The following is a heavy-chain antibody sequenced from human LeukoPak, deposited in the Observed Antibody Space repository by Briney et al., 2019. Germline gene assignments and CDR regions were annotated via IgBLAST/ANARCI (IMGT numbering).Heavy chain of an antibody. V-gene: IGHV3-48*03. D-gene: IGHD2/OR15-2a*01. CDR2: ISSDGTTI. Sequence: GGSLRLSCAASGFTFSSYEMIWVRQAPGKGLEWLSYISSDGTTIYYADSVKGRFTISRDSAKNSVFLRMNSLRVEDTAIYFCARGTTAGYGRVDYWGQGTLVTV. J-gene: IGHJ4*02. CDR3: ARGTTAGYGRVDY. CDR1: GFTFSSYE.